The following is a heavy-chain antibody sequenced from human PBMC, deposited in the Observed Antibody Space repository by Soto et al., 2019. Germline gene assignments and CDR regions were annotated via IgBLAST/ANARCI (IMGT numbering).Heavy chain of an antibody. V-gene: IGHV4-59*08. CDR1: GGSISSYY. Sequence: QVQLQESGPGLVKPSETLSLTCTASGGSISSYYWSWIRQPPGKGLEWIGYIYYSGSTNYNPSLTSRVTISVDTSKNQFSLKLSSLTAADTAVYYCARLTPPGSSSWSPAWYFALWGRGTLVSVSS. CDR3: ARLTPPGSSSWSPAWYFAL. J-gene: IGHJ2*01. D-gene: IGHD6-13*01. CDR2: IYYSGST.